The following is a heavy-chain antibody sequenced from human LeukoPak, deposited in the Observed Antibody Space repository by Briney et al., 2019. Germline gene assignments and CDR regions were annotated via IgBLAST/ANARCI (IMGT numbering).Heavy chain of an antibody. Sequence: GGSLRLSCAASGFTFDDYGMSWVRQAPGKGLEWVSGINWNGGSTGYADSVKGRFTISRDNAKNSLYLRMNSLRAEDTALYYCAREAVYYDSSGPAYYFDYWGQGTLVTVSS. V-gene: IGHV3-20*04. CDR3: AREAVYYDSSGPAYYFDY. D-gene: IGHD3-22*01. CDR1: GFTFDDYG. J-gene: IGHJ4*02. CDR2: INWNGGST.